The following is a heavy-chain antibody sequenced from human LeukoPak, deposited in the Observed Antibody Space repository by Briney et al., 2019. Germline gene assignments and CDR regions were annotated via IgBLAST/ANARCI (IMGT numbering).Heavy chain of an antibody. CDR2: ISSSGSTI. CDR1: GFTFSDYY. D-gene: IGHD3-22*01. CDR3: ARGSITMIVVVINFDY. J-gene: IGHJ4*02. Sequence: PGGSLRLSCAASGFTFSDYYMSWIRQAPGKGLEWVSYISSSGSTIYYADSVKGRLTISRDNAKNSLYLQMNSLRAEDTAVYYCARGSITMIVVVINFDYWGQGTLVTVSS. V-gene: IGHV3-11*04.